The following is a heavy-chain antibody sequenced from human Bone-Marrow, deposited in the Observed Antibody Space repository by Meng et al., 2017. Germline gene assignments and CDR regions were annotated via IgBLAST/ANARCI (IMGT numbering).Heavy chain of an antibody. J-gene: IGHJ4*02. V-gene: IGHV4-34*01. Sequence: QVAPRPWGAGLWTPSATLSVPCAVDGGSFSGYYWSGIRQPPGKGLEWIGEINHSGSTNYNPSLKSRVTISVDTSKNQFSLKLSSVTAADTAVYYCARGRVVAATNPKFDYWGQGTLVTVSS. CDR1: GGSFSGYY. CDR2: INHSGST. D-gene: IGHD2-15*01. CDR3: ARGRVVAATNPKFDY.